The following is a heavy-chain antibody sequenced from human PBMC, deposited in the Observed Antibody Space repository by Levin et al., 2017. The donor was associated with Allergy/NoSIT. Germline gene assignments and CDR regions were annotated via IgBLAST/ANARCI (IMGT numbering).Heavy chain of an antibody. V-gene: IGHV5-51*01. D-gene: IGHD3-10*02. CDR2: IYPGDSDT. J-gene: IGHJ3*01. CDR1: GYSFTTYW. Sequence: PGGSLRLSCKGSGYSFTTYWIGWVRQMPGKGLEWMGIIYPGDSDTKYSPSFQGQVTISADKSINTAYLQWSSLKASDTAMYYCARPYNDYVRDGFDVWGQGTMVTVSS. CDR3: ARPYNDYVRDGFDV.